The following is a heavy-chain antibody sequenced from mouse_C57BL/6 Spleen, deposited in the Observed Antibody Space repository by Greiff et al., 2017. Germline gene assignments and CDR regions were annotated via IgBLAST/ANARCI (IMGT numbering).Heavy chain of an antibody. CDR2: ISSGGSYT. CDR3: ARQELGRDFDY. J-gene: IGHJ2*01. D-gene: IGHD4-1*01. V-gene: IGHV5-6*01. Sequence: EVQLVESGGDLVKPGGSLKLSCAASGFTFSSYGMSWVRQTPDKRLEWVATISSGGSYTYYPDSVKGRFTISSDNAKNTLYLQMSSLKSEDTAMYYCARQELGRDFDYWGQGTTLTVSS. CDR1: GFTFSSYG.